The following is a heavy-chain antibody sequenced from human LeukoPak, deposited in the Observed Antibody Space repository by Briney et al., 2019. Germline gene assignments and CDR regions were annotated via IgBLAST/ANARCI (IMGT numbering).Heavy chain of an antibody. CDR2: IYYSGST. J-gene: IGHJ4*02. D-gene: IGHD1-26*01. CDR1: GGSISSYY. V-gene: IGHV4-59*08. CDR3: ARQDYSGTYLFDY. Sequence: SETLSLTCTVSGGSISSYYWSWIRQPPGKGLEWIDYIYYSGSTNYNPSLKSRVTISVDTSKNQFSLKLTSVTATDTAVYYCARQDYSGTYLFDYWGQGTLVTVSS.